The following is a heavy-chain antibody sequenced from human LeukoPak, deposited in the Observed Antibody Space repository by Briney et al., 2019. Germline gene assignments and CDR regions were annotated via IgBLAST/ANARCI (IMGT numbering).Heavy chain of an antibody. J-gene: IGHJ4*02. CDR3: ARAGSYRFDY. CDR2: VYSGGST. D-gene: IGHD3-16*02. V-gene: IGHV3-66*01. CDR1: GFTVSSNY. Sequence: GGSLRLSCAASGFTVSSNYMSWVRQAPGKGLEWVSVVYSGGSTYYADSVKGWFTISRDNAKNTVFLQMNSLTVEDTAVYYCARAGSYRFDYWGQGTLVTVSS.